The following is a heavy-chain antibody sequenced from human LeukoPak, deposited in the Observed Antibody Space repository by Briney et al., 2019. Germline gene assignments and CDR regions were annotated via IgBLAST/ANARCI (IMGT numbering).Heavy chain of an antibody. CDR1: GFTFSSYG. CDR3: AKCGYGSGSYYQIDY. D-gene: IGHD3-10*01. CDR2: IRGSGGST. Sequence: PGGSLRLSCAGSGFTFSSYGMSWVRQAPGKGLEWVSAIRGSGGSTYYADSVKGRFTISRDNSENTLYLQMNSLRAEDTAVYYCAKCGYGSGSYYQIDYWGQGTLVTVSS. V-gene: IGHV3-23*01. J-gene: IGHJ4*02.